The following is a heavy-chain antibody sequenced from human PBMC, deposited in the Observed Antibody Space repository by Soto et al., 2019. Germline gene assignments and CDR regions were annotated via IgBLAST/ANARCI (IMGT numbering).Heavy chain of an antibody. CDR3: AVIYGMDV. V-gene: IGHV3-7*02. CDR1: GFTFSRYW. D-gene: IGHD2-21*01. J-gene: IGHJ6*02. CDR2: IKQDGSEK. Sequence: EVQLVESGGGLVQPGGSLRLSCAASGFTFSRYWVSWVRQAPGKGLEWVANIKQDGSEKYYVDSVKGRFTISRDNAKNSLCLQMSSLRAEDTAVYSCAVIYGMDVWGQGTTVTVSS.